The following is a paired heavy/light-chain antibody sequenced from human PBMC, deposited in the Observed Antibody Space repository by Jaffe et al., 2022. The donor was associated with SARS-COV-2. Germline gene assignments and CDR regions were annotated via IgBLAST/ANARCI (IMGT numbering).Light chain of an antibody. CDR2: EVN. V-gene: IGLV2-14*01. Sequence: QSALTQPASVSGSPGQSLTISCTGTSSDLGGYNYVSWYQHHPGKAPKLMIYEVNNRPSGVPDRFSGSKSGNTASLTISGLQPEDEADYYCSSYVGSSTLVVFGGGTKLTVL. CDR1: SSDLGGYNY. J-gene: IGLJ2*01. CDR3: SSYVGSSTLVV.
Heavy chain of an antibody. J-gene: IGHJ6*02. CDR2: ISYDGNNK. V-gene: IGHV3-30-3*01. CDR1: GFTFSNYA. D-gene: IGHD2-21*01. CDR3: ARDRKWGSSYSFAMDV. Sequence: QVQLVESGGGVVQPGRSLRLSCAASGFTFSNYAMHWVRQAPGKGLEWVAVISYDGNNKYHADSVKGRFTISRDNSKDTVYLEMNNLRAEDTAVYSCARDRKWGSSYSFAMDVWGQGAAVTVSS.